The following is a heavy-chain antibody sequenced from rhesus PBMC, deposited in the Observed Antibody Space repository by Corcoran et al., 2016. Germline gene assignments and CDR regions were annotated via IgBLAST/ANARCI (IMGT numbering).Heavy chain of an antibody. CDR1: GGSFSVSDR. V-gene: IGHV4S10*01. CDR2: MSDGGSKP. Sequence: QVQLQESGPGVVKPSETLSLTCGVSGGSFSVSDRWSWIRQPPGKGLEWIAYMSDGGSKPNINPSLKSRVTISRDTSRNQISLKLTSVTAADTAVYYCARDRGASIHDAFEFWGQGLRVTVSS. D-gene: IGHD4-23*01. CDR3: ARDRGASIHDAFEF. J-gene: IGHJ3*01.